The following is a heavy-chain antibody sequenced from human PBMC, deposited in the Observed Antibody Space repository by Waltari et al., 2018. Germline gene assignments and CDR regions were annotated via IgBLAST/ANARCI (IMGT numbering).Heavy chain of an antibody. Sequence: EVPLVPSGAEVKKPGATVKISCQVSGYTYTDYYMHWVQQAPGKGIEWMGLVDPEDGETIYAEKFQGRVTITADTSTDTAYMELSSLRSEDTAVTYCATGAPYSGYGLFDYWGQGTLVTVSS. CDR1: GYTYTDYY. CDR2: VDPEDGET. V-gene: IGHV1-69-2*01. CDR3: ATGAPYSGYGLFDY. D-gene: IGHD5-12*01. J-gene: IGHJ4*02.